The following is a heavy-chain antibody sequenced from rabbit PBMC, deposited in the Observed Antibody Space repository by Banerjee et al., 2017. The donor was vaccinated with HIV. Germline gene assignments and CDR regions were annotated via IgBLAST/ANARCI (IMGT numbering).Heavy chain of an antibody. Sequence: QERLVESGGGLVQPERSLTLTCKVSGLDFNSNHWICWVRQAPGKGPEWIACIYTGSSGTTYYANWAKGRFTISKTSSTTVTLQMTSLTAADTATYFCARESYAGYGYATAFHLWGPGTLVTVS. J-gene: IGHJ4*01. D-gene: IGHD6-1*01. CDR2: IYTGSSGTT. CDR1: GLDFNSNHW. CDR3: ARESYAGYGYATAFHL. V-gene: IGHV1S45*01.